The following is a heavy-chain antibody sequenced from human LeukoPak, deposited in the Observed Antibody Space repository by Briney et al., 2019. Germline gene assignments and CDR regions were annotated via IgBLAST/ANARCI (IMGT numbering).Heavy chain of an antibody. J-gene: IGHJ6*03. CDR3: AREGGSSSGGYYYYYYMDV. Sequence: PSETLSLTCTVSGGSISSGSYYWSCIRQPAGKGLECIGRIYTSGSTNYNPSLKSRVTISVDTSKNQFSLKLSSVTAADTAVYYCAREGGSSSGGYYYYYYMDVWGKGTTVTVSS. CDR2: IYTSGST. CDR1: GGSISSGSYY. V-gene: IGHV4-61*02. D-gene: IGHD6-6*01.